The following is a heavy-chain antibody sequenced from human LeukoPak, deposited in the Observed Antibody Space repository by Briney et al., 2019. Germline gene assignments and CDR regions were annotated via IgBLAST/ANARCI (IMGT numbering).Heavy chain of an antibody. Sequence: GGSLRLSCAASGFNFSTFSMNWVRQAPGKGLEWVSSISTRSTYIKYSDSVKGRFTISRDNAKNSLYLQMNSLRAEDTAVYYCARDDTENYGLPLDYWGQGTPVTVSS. CDR1: GFNFSTFS. CDR2: ISTRSTYI. CDR3: ARDDTENYGLPLDY. D-gene: IGHD4-17*01. J-gene: IGHJ4*02. V-gene: IGHV3-21*06.